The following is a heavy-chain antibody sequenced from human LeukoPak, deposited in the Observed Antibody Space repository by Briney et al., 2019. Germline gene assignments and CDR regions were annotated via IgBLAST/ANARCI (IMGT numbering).Heavy chain of an antibody. CDR3: ARHLTTVTAAYFDY. D-gene: IGHD4-17*01. CDR2: IYYSGIA. J-gene: IGHJ4*02. CDR1: GGSISSSTSY. Sequence: SETLSLTCTVSGGSISSSTSYWGWVRQPPGKGLEWIGSIYYSGIAYYGPSLKSRVTTSVDTSKNQFSLRLSSVTAADTAVYYCARHLTTVTAAYFDYWGQGTLVTVSS. V-gene: IGHV4-39*01.